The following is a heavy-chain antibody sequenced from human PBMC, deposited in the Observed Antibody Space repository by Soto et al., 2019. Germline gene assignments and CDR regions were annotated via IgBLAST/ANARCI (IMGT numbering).Heavy chain of an antibody. D-gene: IGHD3-9*01. CDR3: ASDILTGYYSAGLSDY. J-gene: IGHJ4*02. Sequence: PGGSLRLSCAGSGFTFSSYAMHWVRQAPGKGLEWVAVISYDGSNKYYADSVKGRFTISRDNSKNTLYLQMNSLRAEDTAVYYCASDILTGYYSAGLSDYWGQGTLVTVSS. CDR2: ISYDGSNK. V-gene: IGHV3-30-3*01. CDR1: GFTFSSYA.